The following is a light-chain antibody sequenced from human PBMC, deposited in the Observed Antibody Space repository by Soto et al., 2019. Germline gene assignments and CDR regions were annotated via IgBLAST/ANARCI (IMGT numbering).Light chain of an antibody. CDR2: DVS. V-gene: IGLV2-14*01. CDR3: SSYTTATTRV. Sequence: QSALTQPASVSGSPGHSITISCTGTSSDVGAYNYVSWYQQHPGKAPKLMIFDVSNRPSGVSNRFSGSKSGNTASLTISGLQAEDEADYYCSSYTTATTRVFGGGTQLPS. CDR1: SSDVGAYNY. J-gene: IGLJ3*02.